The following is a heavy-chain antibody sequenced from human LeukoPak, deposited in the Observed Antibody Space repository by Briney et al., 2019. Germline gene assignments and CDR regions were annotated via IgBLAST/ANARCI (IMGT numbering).Heavy chain of an antibody. Sequence: PGGSLRLSCAASGFTFSSYSMNWVRQAPGKGLEWVSSISSSSSYIYYADSVKGRFTISRDNAKNSLYLQMNSLRAEDTAVYYCARDPGDAVAVGAYGMDVWGQGTTVTVSS. J-gene: IGHJ6*02. D-gene: IGHD6-19*01. CDR2: ISSSSSYI. CDR3: ARDPGDAVAVGAYGMDV. V-gene: IGHV3-21*01. CDR1: GFTFSSYS.